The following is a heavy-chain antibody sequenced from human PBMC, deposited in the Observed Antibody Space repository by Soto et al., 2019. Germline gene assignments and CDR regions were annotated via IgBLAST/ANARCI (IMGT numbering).Heavy chain of an antibody. Sequence: EVQLLESGGGLVQPGGSLRLSCAASGFTFSTFDMPWVRQAPGKGLEWVSLIRGVAGSTHYADSVKGRFTISKDNSKNMLYLEMNSLRADDTAVYFCVKGAWLDYWGQGNMVTVSS. V-gene: IGHV3-23*01. J-gene: IGHJ4*02. CDR2: IRGVAGST. CDR1: GFTFSTFD. CDR3: VKGAWLDY.